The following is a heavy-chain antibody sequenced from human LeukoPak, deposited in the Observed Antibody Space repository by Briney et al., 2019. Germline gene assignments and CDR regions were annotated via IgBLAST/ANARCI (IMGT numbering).Heavy chain of an antibody. J-gene: IGHJ6*02. CDR1: QIS. CDR3: ARSGVPHGTDV. Sequence: GGSLRLSCAASQISNWVRQAPGKGLEWVAYILDTGSTTSYADSVKGRFTISRDNAKASLYLHMNSLRDEDTAVYYCARSGVPHGTDVWGQGTTVTVSS. CDR2: ILDTGSTT. D-gene: IGHD7-27*01. V-gene: IGHV3-48*02.